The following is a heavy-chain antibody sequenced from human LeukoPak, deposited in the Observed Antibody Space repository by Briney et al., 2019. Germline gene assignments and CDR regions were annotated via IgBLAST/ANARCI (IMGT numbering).Heavy chain of an antibody. D-gene: IGHD3-22*01. V-gene: IGHV1-69*13. CDR2: IIPIFGTA. CDR3: ARGDYYDSSGYPTNENYFDY. Sequence: SVKVSCKASGGTFSSYAISWVRQAPGQGLEWMGGIIPIFGTANHAQKFQGRVTITADESTSTAYMELSSLRSEDTAVYYCARGDYYDSSGYPTNENYFDYWGQGTLVTVSS. J-gene: IGHJ4*02. CDR1: GGTFSSYA.